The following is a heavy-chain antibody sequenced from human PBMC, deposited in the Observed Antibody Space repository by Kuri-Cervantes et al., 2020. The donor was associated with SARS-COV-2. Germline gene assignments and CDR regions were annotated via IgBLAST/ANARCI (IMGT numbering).Heavy chain of an antibody. D-gene: IGHD3-22*01. CDR1: GYSFTMYP. CDR3: ARSAASYYDSSGYYYASANFQH. CDR2: INPGNGNT. V-gene: IGHV1-3*01. Sequence: ASVKVSCKASGYSFTMYPMHWVRQAPGQSLEWMGWINPGNGNTKYSQKFQDRVTITRDTSASTAYVELSSLRSEDTAVYYCARSAASYYDSSGYYYASANFQHWGQGTLVTVSS. J-gene: IGHJ1*01.